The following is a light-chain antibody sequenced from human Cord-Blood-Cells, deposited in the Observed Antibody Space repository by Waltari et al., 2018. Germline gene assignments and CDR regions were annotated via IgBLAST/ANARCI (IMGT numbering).Light chain of an antibody. V-gene: IGLV2-23*01. CDR1: SSDVGSYNL. CDR3: CSYAGSVV. J-gene: IGLJ2*01. Sequence: QSALTQSASVSGSPGQSITISCTGTSSDVGSYNLVSWYQQHPGKAPKLMLYEGSKRPSGVSNRFSGSKSGNTASLTISGLQAEDEADYYCCSYAGSVVFGGGTKLTVL. CDR2: EGS.